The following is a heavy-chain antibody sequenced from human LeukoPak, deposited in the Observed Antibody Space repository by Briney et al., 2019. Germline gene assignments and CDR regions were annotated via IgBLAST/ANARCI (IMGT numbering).Heavy chain of an antibody. CDR2: INPSDGAT. CDR1: GYTFTMYY. D-gene: IGHD3-3*01. Sequence: ASVKVSCKASGYTFTMYYIHWVRQAPGQGLEWMGMINPSDGATTYAQRFQGRVTMTRDMSTTTVYMDLRSLRFEETAVYFCAREERGALSGILGRLFAYYYTYYYMDVWGRGTTVIVSS. CDR3: AREERGALSGILGRLFAYYYTYYYMDV. J-gene: IGHJ6*03. V-gene: IGHV1-46*01.